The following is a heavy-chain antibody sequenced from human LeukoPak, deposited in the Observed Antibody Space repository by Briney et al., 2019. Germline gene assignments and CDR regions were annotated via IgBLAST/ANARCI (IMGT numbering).Heavy chain of an antibody. D-gene: IGHD4-17*01. V-gene: IGHV3-53*04. CDR3: ATLDYGEYYFDY. Sequence: GGSLRLSCAASGFTVSSNYMSWVRQAPGKGLEWVSVIYSGDSTYYADSVTGRFTISRHNSKNTVYLQMNSLRTEDTAVYYCATLDYGEYYFDYWGQGTLVTVSS. CDR1: GFTVSSNY. J-gene: IGHJ4*02. CDR2: IYSGDST.